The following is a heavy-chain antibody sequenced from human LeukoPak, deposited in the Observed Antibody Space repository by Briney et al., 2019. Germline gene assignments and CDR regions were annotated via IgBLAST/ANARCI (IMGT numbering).Heavy chain of an antibody. CDR3: ARDRNYYDSSGYSDY. J-gene: IGHJ4*02. D-gene: IGHD3-22*01. CDR1: GYTFTGYY. V-gene: IGHV1-2*02. Sequence: GASVKVSCKASGYTFTGYYMHWVRQAPGQGLEWMGWINPNSGGTNYAQKFQGRVTMTRDTSTSTAYMELSRLRSDDTAVYYCARDRNYYDSSGYSDYWGQGTLVTVSS. CDR2: INPNSGGT.